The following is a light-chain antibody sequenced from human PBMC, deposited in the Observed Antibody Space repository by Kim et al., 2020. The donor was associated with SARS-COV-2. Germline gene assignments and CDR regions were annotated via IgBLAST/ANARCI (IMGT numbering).Light chain of an antibody. J-gene: IGLJ1*01. Sequence: QSVLTQPASVSGSPGQSITISCTGTSSDVGGYNYVSWYQQHPGKAPKLMIYDVSKRPSGVSNRFSGSKSGNTASLTISGLQPEDEADYYCSSYTSGSTVFGTGTKVTVL. CDR1: SSDVGGYNY. CDR2: DVS. CDR3: SSYTSGSTV. V-gene: IGLV2-14*01.